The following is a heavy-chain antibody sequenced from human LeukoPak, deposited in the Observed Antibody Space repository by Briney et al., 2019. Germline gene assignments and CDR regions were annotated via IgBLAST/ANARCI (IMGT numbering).Heavy chain of an antibody. D-gene: IGHD3-10*01. CDR2: ISSSSSYI. CDR1: GFTFSSYS. Sequence: GSLRLSCAASGFTFSSYSMNWVRQAPGKGLEWVSSISSSSSYIYYADSVKGRFTISRDNAKNSLYLQMNSLRAEDTAVYYCARALDRGVIFAFDYWGQGTLVTVSS. CDR3: ARALDRGVIFAFDY. V-gene: IGHV3-21*01. J-gene: IGHJ4*02.